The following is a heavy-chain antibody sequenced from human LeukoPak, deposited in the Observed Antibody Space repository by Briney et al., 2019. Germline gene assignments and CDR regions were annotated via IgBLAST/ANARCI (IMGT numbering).Heavy chain of an antibody. CDR2: VRYDGSQK. Sequence: PGGSLRLSCAASGFTFSSYDMYWVRQAPGKGLDWVAFVRYDGSQKYYADSVKGRFTISRDNSKNTLYLQMNSLRAEDTAVYYCAKDPDCTSGICYTFFDYWGQGTLVTVSS. CDR1: GFTFSSYD. CDR3: AKDPDCTSGICYTFFDY. J-gene: IGHJ4*02. V-gene: IGHV3-30*02. D-gene: IGHD2-8*01.